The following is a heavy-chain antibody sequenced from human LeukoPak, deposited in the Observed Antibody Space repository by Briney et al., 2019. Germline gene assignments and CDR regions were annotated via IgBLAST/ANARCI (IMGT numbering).Heavy chain of an antibody. CDR2: ISSASFVI. V-gene: IGHV3-11*01. CDR3: ARVRDTILPYYFDY. J-gene: IGHJ4*02. Sequence: GGSLRLSCEASGVTFSDYYMSWVRQAPGKGLEWISHISSASFVIDYGESVKGRTTISRDNAKNSLYLQMNSLTAEDTAVYYCARVRDTILPYYFDYWGQGILVTVSS. CDR1: GVTFSDYY. D-gene: IGHD3-3*01.